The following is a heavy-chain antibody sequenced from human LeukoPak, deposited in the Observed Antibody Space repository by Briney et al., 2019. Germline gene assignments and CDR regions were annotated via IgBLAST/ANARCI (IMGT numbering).Heavy chain of an antibody. CDR3: ARAWDVVGAAGYFDY. V-gene: IGHV1-2*02. CDR2: INPNSGGT. J-gene: IGHJ4*02. Sequence: GASVKVSCKASGYTFTSYDINWVRQAPGQGLEWMGWINPNSGGTNYAQKFQGRVTMTRDTSISTAYMELSRLRSDDTAVYYCARAWDVVGAAGYFDYWGQGTLVTVSS. D-gene: IGHD1-26*01. CDR1: GYTFTSYD.